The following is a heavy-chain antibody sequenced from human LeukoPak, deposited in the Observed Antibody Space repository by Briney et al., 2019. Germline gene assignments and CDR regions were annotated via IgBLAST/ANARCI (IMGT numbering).Heavy chain of an antibody. CDR2: ISGSGGST. J-gene: IGHJ4*02. D-gene: IGHD4-11*01. Sequence: GGSLRLSCSASGFTFISYAMSSARQAAGKGLEWVSAISGSGGSTYYADSVKGRFTISRANSKNTLYLQMNSLRAEDTAVYYCAKDPGPRSRATVTTGLPYYFDYWGQGTLVTVSS. CDR1: GFTFISYA. V-gene: IGHV3-23*01. CDR3: AKDPGPRSRATVTTGLPYYFDY.